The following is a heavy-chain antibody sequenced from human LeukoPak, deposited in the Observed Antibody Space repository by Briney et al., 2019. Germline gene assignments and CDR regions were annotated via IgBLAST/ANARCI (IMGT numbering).Heavy chain of an antibody. CDR1: GFTFSNYA. J-gene: IGHJ4*02. D-gene: IGHD3-22*01. CDR2: FSGSGGIT. CDR3: ASLNYYDNSDFDFDC. V-gene: IGHV3-23*01. Sequence: GGSLRLSCAASGFTFSNYAMSWVRQAPGKGLEWVSGFSGSGGITYYADSVKGRFTISRDNTKNTLYLQLNSLRAEDTAVYYCASLNYYDNSDFDFDCWGQGTLVTVSS.